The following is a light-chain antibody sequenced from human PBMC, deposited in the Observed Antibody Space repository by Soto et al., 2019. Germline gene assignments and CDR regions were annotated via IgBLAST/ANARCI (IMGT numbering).Light chain of an antibody. CDR3: QQSYSFPRT. J-gene: IGKJ4*01. CDR1: QSISSY. CDR2: ATS. V-gene: IGKV1-39*01. Sequence: DIQMTQSPSFLSASVGDSVTLTCRASQSISSYVNWYQQKPGRAPKTLIYATSVLQGGVPSRFSGSQSGTEFTLTISSLQPEDFATYYCQQSYSFPRTFGGGTKVEFK.